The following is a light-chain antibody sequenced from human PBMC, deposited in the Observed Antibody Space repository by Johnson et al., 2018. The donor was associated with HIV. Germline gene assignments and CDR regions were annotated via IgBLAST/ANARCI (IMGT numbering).Light chain of an antibody. CDR3: GTWDSSLSAPRV. Sequence: QSVLTQPPSVSAAPGQRVTISCPGASSTFGNSYISWYQLLPGSPPKLLVFKNNERPSGIPDRFSGSNSGTSATLDITGLQTEDEADYYCGTWDSSLSAPRVFGTGTKVTVL. J-gene: IGLJ1*01. V-gene: IGLV1-51*02. CDR2: KNN. CDR1: SSTFGNSY.